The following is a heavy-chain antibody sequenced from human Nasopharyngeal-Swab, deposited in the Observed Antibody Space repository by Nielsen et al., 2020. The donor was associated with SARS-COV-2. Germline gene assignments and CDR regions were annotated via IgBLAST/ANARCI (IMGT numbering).Heavy chain of an antibody. D-gene: IGHD6-13*01. CDR2: INPSGGST. CDR1: GYTFTRYY. V-gene: IGHV1-46*01. J-gene: IGHJ5*02. Sequence: ASVKVSCKASGYTFTRYYMHWVRQAPGQGLEWMGIINPSGGSTSYAQKFQGRVTMTRDTSTSTVYMELSSLRSEDTAVYYCARDLAGANIAAAGWFDPWGQGTLVTVSS. CDR3: ARDLAGANIAAAGWFDP.